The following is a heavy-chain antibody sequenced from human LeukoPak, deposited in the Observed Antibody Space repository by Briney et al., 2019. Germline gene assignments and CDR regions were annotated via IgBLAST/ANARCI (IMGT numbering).Heavy chain of an antibody. CDR2: IYHSGST. V-gene: IGHV4-39*07. D-gene: IGHD6-6*01. J-gene: IGHJ6*03. CDR1: GGSISSGIYY. Sequence: SSQTLSLTCTVSGGSISSGIYYWGWIRQPPGKGLEWIGSIYHSGSTYYNPSLKSRVTISVDTSKNQFSLKLSSVTAADTAVYYCARDSSSSDMDVWGKGTTVTVSS. CDR3: ARDSSSSDMDV.